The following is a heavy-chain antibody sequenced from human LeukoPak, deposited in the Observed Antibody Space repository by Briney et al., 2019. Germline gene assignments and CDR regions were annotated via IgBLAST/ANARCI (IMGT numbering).Heavy chain of an antibody. CDR1: GFTLSYYG. CDR2: MWSDGSKT. J-gene: IGHJ2*01. V-gene: IGHV3-33*01. CDR3: ARDADASAFYWYFDL. D-gene: IGHD2-8*01. Sequence: PRGSLRLSCTASGFTLSYYGMHWVRQAPGKGLELVALMWSDGSKTSYADSVKGRFTISRDISRNTLYLQMNSLRAEDTALYYCARDADASAFYWYFDLWGRGTLVTVSS.